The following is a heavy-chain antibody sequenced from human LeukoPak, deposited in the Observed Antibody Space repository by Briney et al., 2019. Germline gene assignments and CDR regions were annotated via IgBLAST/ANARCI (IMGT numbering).Heavy chain of an antibody. J-gene: IGHJ5*02. CDR3: AKDIGLNWFDP. D-gene: IGHD2-15*01. CDR1: GFTFSSYG. V-gene: IGHV3-30*02. CDR2: IRYDGNIK. Sequence: GGSLRLSCAASGFTFSSYGMHWVRQAPGKGLEWVAFIRYDGNIKYYADSVKGRVTISRDNSKTTLYLQMNSLRAEDTAVYYCAKDIGLNWFDPWGQGTLVTVSS.